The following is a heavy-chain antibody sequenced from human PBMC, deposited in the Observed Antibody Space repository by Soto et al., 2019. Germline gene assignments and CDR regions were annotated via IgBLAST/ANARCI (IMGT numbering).Heavy chain of an antibody. Sequence: QEQLVQSGAEVKKSGSSVKVSCKDTGGLFSSYAVSWVRQAPGQGLEWMGGIIPVFDTVYYAQKFQGRVTTTADESTNTAYMELSSLGSEDTAMYYCARGGRGYVWFNEFWGQGTLVTVSS. CDR2: IIPVFDTV. J-gene: IGHJ4*02. V-gene: IGHV1-69*01. D-gene: IGHD3-16*01. CDR3: ARGGRGYVWFNEF. CDR1: GGLFSSYA.